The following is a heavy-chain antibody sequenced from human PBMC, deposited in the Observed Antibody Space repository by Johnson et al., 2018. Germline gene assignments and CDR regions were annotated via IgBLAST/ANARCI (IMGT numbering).Heavy chain of an antibody. CDR1: GFTFSNNA. CDR3: AKDTPDYYYYYMDV. J-gene: IGHJ6*03. V-gene: IGHV3-23*04. Sequence: VQLVESGGGLVQPGGSLRLSCAASGFTFSNNALSWVRQAPGKGLEWVSVISGSGDSTHYADSVKGRFTISRDNSKNTLYLQMNSLRVEDTAVYYCAKDTPDYYYYYMDVWGKGTTVTVSS. CDR2: ISGSGDST.